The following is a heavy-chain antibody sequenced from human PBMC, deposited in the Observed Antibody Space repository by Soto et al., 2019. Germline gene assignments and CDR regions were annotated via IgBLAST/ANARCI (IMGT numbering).Heavy chain of an antibody. J-gene: IGHJ3*02. D-gene: IGHD6-13*01. V-gene: IGHV1-18*01. CDR2: ITTDKGKT. Sequence: GASVKVSCKTSGYTFTSYGISWVRQAPGQGLEWMGWITTDKGKTTYAQKFQGRVAMTTDTSTSTAYMELRSLRSDDTAVYYCAREGYSSSWYAWGAFDIWGQGTMVTVSS. CDR3: AREGYSSSWYAWGAFDI. CDR1: GYTFTSYG.